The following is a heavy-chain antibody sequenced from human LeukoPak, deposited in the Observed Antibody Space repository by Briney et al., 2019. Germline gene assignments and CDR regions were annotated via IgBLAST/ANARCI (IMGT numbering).Heavy chain of an antibody. J-gene: IGHJ5*02. Sequence: RGSLRLSCAAAGFTFSSYAMSWGSRAPGEGLEWVSAISGSGGRTYYADSVKGRFTTSRDNSKNTLYLQMNSLRAEDTAVYYCAKDRYCSSTSCSPNWFDPWGQGTLVTVSS. CDR2: ISGSGGRT. V-gene: IGHV3-23*01. CDR3: AKDRYCSSTSCSPNWFDP. CDR1: GFTFSSYA. D-gene: IGHD2-2*01.